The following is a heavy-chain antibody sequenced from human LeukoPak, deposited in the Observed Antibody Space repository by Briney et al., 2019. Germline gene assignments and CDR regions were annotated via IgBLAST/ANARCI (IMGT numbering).Heavy chain of an antibody. CDR2: ISGSGGST. D-gene: IGHD6-13*01. CDR1: GFTFSSYA. Sequence: GGSLRLSCAASGFTFSSYAMSWVRQAPGKGLEWVSAISGSGGSTYYADSVKGRFTISRDNSKNTLYLQMNSLRAEDTAVYYCAKDYSGSSWYHAQGYWGQGTLVTVSS. V-gene: IGHV3-23*01. CDR3: AKDYSGSSWYHAQGY. J-gene: IGHJ4*02.